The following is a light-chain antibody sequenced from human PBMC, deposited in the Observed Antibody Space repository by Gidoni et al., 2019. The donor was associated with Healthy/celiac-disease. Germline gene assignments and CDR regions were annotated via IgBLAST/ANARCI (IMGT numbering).Light chain of an antibody. CDR2: DAS. CDR1: QNVVNY. J-gene: IGKJ1*01. Sequence: EIVLTQSPATLSLSPGETATLSCRASQNVVNYLAWYQQKPGQAPSLLIYDASNRATGIPARFSGSGSGTDFTLTISSLEPEDFAVYYCHQRSIWPLGTFXQXTKVEIK. V-gene: IGKV3-11*01. CDR3: HQRSIWPLGT.